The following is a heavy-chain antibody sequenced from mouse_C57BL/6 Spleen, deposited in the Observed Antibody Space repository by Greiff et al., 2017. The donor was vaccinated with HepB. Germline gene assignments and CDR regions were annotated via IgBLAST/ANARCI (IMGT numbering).Heavy chain of an antibody. V-gene: IGHV1-81*01. CDR3: ARHSPITTVGADY. J-gene: IGHJ2*01. CDR2: IYPRSGNT. Sequence: QVQLKQSGAELARPGASVKLSCKASGYTFTSYGISWVKQRTGQGLEWIGEIYPRSGNTYYNEKFKGKATLTADKSSSTAYMELRSLTSEDSAVYFCARHSPITTVGADYWGQGTTLTVSS. CDR1: GYTFTSYG. D-gene: IGHD1-1*01.